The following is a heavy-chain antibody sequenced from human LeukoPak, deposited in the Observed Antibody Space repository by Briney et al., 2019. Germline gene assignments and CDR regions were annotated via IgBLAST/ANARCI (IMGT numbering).Heavy chain of an antibody. CDR3: ASLDSGVYYGMDV. V-gene: IGHV4-59*01. Sequence: PSETQSLTCTVSGDSISSYYGSWLRQPPGGGRERSGDIYYSGSTNYNPSLKSRVTISVDTSKNQFSLKLSSVTAADTAVYYCASLDSGVYYGMDVWGQGTTVTVSS. CDR2: IYYSGST. J-gene: IGHJ6*02. D-gene: IGHD2-15*01. CDR1: GDSISSYY.